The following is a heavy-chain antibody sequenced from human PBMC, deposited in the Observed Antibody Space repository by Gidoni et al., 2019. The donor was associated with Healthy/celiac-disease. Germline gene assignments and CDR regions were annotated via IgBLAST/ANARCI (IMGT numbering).Heavy chain of an antibody. CDR2: IYSGGST. CDR3: ARDYSSEDYFDY. Sequence: EVQLVESGGGLVQPGGSLRLSCAASGFTVSSNYMSWVRQAPGKGLGWVSVIYSGGSTYYADSVKGRFTISRDNSKNTLYLQMNSLRAEDTAVYYCARDYSSEDYFDYWGQGTLVTVSS. CDR1: GFTVSSNY. D-gene: IGHD5-18*01. J-gene: IGHJ4*02. V-gene: IGHV3-66*01.